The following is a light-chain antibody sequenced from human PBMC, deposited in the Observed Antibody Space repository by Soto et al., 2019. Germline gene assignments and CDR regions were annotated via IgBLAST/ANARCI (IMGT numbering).Light chain of an antibody. CDR3: QQYVSSPAT. CDR2: AAS. V-gene: IGKV3-20*01. CDR1: QSVTRDY. Sequence: EIVLTHSPGTLSLSPGERAALSSSASQSVTRDYLAWYQQKPGQAPRLLIYAASNRATGIPDRFSGSGSGTDFTLTISRLEPEDFAVYYCQQYVSSPATFGQGTKVDIK. J-gene: IGKJ1*01.